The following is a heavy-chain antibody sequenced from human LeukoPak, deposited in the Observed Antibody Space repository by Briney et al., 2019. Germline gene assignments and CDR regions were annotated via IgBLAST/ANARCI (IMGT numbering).Heavy chain of an antibody. CDR1: GYTFTSYD. D-gene: IGHD3-10*01. V-gene: IGHV1-8*03. J-gene: IGHJ5*02. CDR3: ARGQFAYYYGSGEGFDP. Sequence: GASEKVSCKASGYTFTSYDINWVRQATGQGLEWMGWMNPNSGNTGYAQKFQGRVTITRNTSISTAYMELSSLRSEDTAVYYCARGQFAYYYGSGEGFDPWGQGTLVTVSS. CDR2: MNPNSGNT.